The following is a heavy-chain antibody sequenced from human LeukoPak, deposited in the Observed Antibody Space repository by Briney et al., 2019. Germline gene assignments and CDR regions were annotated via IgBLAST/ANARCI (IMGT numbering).Heavy chain of an antibody. Sequence: GGSLRLSCAASVFTFSSYAMHWVRQAPGKGLEWVAVISYDGSNKYYADSVKGRFTISRDNSKNTLYLQMNSLRADDTAVYYCARWKMELERNAFDFWGQGTVVTVSS. V-gene: IGHV3-30*07. CDR2: ISYDGSNK. CDR3: ARWKMELERNAFDF. J-gene: IGHJ3*01. CDR1: VFTFSSYA. D-gene: IGHD1-26*01.